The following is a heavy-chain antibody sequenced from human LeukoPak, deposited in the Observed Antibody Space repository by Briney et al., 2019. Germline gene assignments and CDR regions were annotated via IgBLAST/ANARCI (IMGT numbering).Heavy chain of an antibody. CDR1: GFNFNNYD. CDR3: ARTGQYCSGGTCYSGQFDF. V-gene: IGHV3-30*02. J-gene: IGHJ4*02. Sequence: GGSLRLSCVASGFNFNNYDLHWVRQAPGKGLEWVAFIKFHGHETFYADSVEGRFTFSRDNSRNTLYLQMNSLRVEDTAVYYCARTGQYCSGGTCYSGQFDFWGQGTLVTVSS. D-gene: IGHD2-15*01. CDR2: IKFHGHET.